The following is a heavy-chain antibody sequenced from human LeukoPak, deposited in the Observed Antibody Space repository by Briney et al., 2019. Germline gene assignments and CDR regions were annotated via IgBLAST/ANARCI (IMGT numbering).Heavy chain of an antibody. CDR1: DDSITMYY. D-gene: IGHD3-10*01. CDR3: ARRYGSGSSGTFDY. Sequence: SETLSLTCTVSDDSITMYYWTWIRQPPGKGLEWIGYVDHTGSTNYNPSLKSRVTISVDTSKNQFSLKLSSVTAADTAVYYCARRYGSGSSGTFDYWGQGTLVTVSS. V-gene: IGHV4-59*01. CDR2: VDHTGST. J-gene: IGHJ4*02.